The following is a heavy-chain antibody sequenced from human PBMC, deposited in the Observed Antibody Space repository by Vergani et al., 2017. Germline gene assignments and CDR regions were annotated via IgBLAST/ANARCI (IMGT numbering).Heavy chain of an antibody. CDR1: GFTFILHS. CDR2: LSASDRRT. Sequence: EVQLLESGGDLVQPGGSLRLSCSTSGFTFILHSMGLVRQAPGKGLEWVSTLSASDRRTHYADSVKGRFTISRDISKNTLFLHMNSLRPEDTAVYYCAKVGRSEVAGTFGAFDIWGQGTMVTVSS. D-gene: IGHD6-19*01. CDR3: AKVGRSEVAGTFGAFDI. J-gene: IGHJ3*02. V-gene: IGHV3-23*01.